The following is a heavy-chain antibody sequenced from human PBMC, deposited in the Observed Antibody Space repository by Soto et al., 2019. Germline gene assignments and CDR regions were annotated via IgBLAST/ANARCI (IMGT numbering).Heavy chain of an antibody. CDR2: INPNSGGT. D-gene: IGHD6-13*01. V-gene: IGHV1-2*04. Sequence: QVQLVQSGAEVKKPGASVKVSCKASGYTFTGYYMHWVRQAPGQGLEWMEWINPNSGGTNYAQKFQGWVTMTRDTSISTAYMELSRLRSDDTAVYYCARALSGYSSSWYVLNWFDPWGQGTLVTVSS. J-gene: IGHJ5*02. CDR3: ARALSGYSSSWYVLNWFDP. CDR1: GYTFTGYY.